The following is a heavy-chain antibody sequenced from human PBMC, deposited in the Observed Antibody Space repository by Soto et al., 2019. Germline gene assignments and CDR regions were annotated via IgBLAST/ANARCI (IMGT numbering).Heavy chain of an antibody. CDR2: INHSGST. CDR1: GGSFSGYY. D-gene: IGHD6-19*01. J-gene: IGHJ4*02. V-gene: IGHV4-34*01. Sequence: SETLSLTCAVCGGSFSGYYWSWIRQPPGKGLEWIGEINHSGSTNYNPSLKSRVTISVDTSKNQFSLKLSSVTAADTAVYYCARSSGWNFDYWGQGTLVTVSS. CDR3: ARSSGWNFDY.